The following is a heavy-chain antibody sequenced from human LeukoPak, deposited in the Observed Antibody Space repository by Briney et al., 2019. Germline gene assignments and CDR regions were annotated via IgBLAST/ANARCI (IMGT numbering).Heavy chain of an antibody. CDR2: IGPTGTDR. D-gene: IGHD1-14*01. CDR3: ATETIGRHYDY. J-gene: IGHJ4*02. Sequence: GGSLRLSCPASGFTFSSCGFNWVRQAPGKGLEWVSSIGPTGTDRYYADSVRGRFTISRDNAKNSMYLQMDSLRDEDTAVYYCATETIGRHYDYWGQGTLLTVSS. CDR1: GFTFSSCG. V-gene: IGHV3-21*01.